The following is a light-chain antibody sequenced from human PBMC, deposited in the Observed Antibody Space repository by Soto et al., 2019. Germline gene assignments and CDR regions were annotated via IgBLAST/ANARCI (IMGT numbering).Light chain of an antibody. CDR3: NSYAGSNNV. CDR2: EVS. Sequence: QSVLTQPPCASGSPGQSVTISCTGTSSDVGGYNYVSWYQQHPGKAPKLMIYEVSQRPSGVPDRFSGSKSGNTASLTVSGLQAEDEADYYCNSYAGSNNVFGTGTKV. CDR1: SSDVGGYNY. V-gene: IGLV2-8*01. J-gene: IGLJ1*01.